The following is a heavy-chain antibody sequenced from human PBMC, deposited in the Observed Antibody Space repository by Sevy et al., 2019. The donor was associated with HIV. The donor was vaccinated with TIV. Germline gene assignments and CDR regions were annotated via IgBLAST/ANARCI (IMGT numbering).Heavy chain of an antibody. J-gene: IGHJ3*02. D-gene: IGHD6-19*01. CDR1: GFTFSDYY. CDR3: ARDLGIAVAGTIYYDSSGKGAFHI. CDR2: ISSSGSTI. V-gene: IGHV3-11*01. Sequence: GGSLRLSCAASGFTFSDYYMSWIRQAPGKGLEWVSYISSSGSTIYYADSVKGRFTISRDNAKNSLYLQMNSLRAEDTAVYYCARDLGIAVAGTIYYDSSGKGAFHIWGQGTMVTVSS.